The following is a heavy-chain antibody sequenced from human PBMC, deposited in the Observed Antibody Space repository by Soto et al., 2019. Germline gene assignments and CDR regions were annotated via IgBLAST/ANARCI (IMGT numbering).Heavy chain of an antibody. CDR2: ISAYNGNT. V-gene: IGHV1-18*01. CDR1: GYTFTSYG. CDR3: ARVPVAVAGTNWFDP. J-gene: IGHJ5*02. D-gene: IGHD6-19*01. Sequence: ASVKVSCKASGYTFTSYGISWVRQAPGQGLEWMGWISAYNGNTNYAQKLQGRVTMTTDTSTSTAYMELRSLRSDDTAVYYCARVPVAVAGTNWFDPWGQGTLVTASS.